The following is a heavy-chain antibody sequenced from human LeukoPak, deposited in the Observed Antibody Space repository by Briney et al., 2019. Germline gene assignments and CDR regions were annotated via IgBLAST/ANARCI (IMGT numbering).Heavy chain of an antibody. CDR1: EFTFSSYN. D-gene: IGHD3-16*01. Sequence: RGGSLRLSCAASEFTFSSYNMNWVRQAPGKGLEWVSSISSSSAYIYYADSVKGRFTISRDNAKNSLYPQMNSLRAEDTAVYYCAREPIMTRPFDYWGQGTLVTVSS. J-gene: IGHJ4*02. CDR3: AREPIMTRPFDY. CDR2: ISSSSAYI. V-gene: IGHV3-21*01.